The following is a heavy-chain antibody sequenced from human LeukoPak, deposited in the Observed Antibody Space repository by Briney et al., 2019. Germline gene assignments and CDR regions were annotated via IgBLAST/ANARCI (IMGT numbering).Heavy chain of an antibody. Sequence: PGGSLRLSCAASGFTFRSYSMNWVRQAPGKGLEWASSISSSSSYIYYADSVKGRFTISRDNAKNSLYLQMNSLRAEDTAVYYCARDRCGVSCRNWFDPWGQGTLVTVSS. V-gene: IGHV3-21*01. CDR2: ISSSSSYI. J-gene: IGHJ5*02. D-gene: IGHD2-2*01. CDR1: GFTFRSYS. CDR3: ARDRCGVSCRNWFDP.